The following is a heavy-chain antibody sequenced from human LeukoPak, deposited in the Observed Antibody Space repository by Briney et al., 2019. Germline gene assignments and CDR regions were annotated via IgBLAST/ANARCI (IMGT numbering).Heavy chain of an antibody. Sequence: SETLSLTCAVYGGSFSGYYWSWIRQPPGKGLEWIGSIYYSGSTYYNPSLKSRVTISVGTSKNQFSLKVSSLTAADTAVYYCATSGWYQTGVYWGQGTLVTVSS. CDR1: GGSFSGYY. CDR2: IYYSGST. V-gene: IGHV4-34*01. D-gene: IGHD6-13*01. CDR3: ATSGWYQTGVY. J-gene: IGHJ4*02.